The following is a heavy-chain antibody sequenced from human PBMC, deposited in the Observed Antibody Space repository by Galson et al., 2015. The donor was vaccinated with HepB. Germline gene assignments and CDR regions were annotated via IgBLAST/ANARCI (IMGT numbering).Heavy chain of an antibody. J-gene: IGHJ4*02. V-gene: IGHV6-1*01. CDR1: GDSVSSNSAA. Sequence: CAISGDSVSSNSAAWNWIRQSPSRGLEWLGGTYYRSKWYNDYAVSVKSRITINPDTSKNQFSLQLNSVTPEDTAVYYCARAVVAGSFYMVRGAKFDYWGQGTLVTVSS. CDR2: TYYRSKWYN. CDR3: ARAVVAGSFYMVRGAKFDY. D-gene: IGHD3-10*01.